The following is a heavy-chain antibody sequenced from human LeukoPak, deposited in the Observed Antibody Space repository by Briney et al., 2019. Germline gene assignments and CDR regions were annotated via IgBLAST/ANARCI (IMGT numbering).Heavy chain of an antibody. J-gene: IGHJ4*02. CDR1: GFTFSGSA. CDR3: TSKSGYSSGWDRDY. V-gene: IGHV3-73*01. CDR2: IRSKANSYAT. Sequence: GGSLRLSCAASGFTFSGSATHWVRQASGKGLEWVGRIRSKANSYATAYAASVKGRFTISRDDSKNTAYLQMNSLKTEDTAVYYCTSKSGYSSGWDRDYWGQGTLVTVSS. D-gene: IGHD6-19*01.